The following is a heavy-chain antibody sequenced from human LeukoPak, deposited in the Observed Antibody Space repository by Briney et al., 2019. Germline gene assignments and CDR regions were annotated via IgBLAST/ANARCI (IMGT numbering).Heavy chain of an antibody. CDR1: GFTFSSYA. CDR2: ISGSGGST. J-gene: IGHJ2*01. V-gene: IGHV3-23*01. D-gene: IGHD1-26*01. CDR3: AKLVSYSPQYPYPFDL. Sequence: GGSLRLSCAASGFTFSSYAMSWVRQAPGKGLEWVSAISGSGGSTYYADSVKGRFTISRDNSKNTLYLQMNSLRAEDTAVYYCAKLVSYSPQYPYPFDLWGRGTLVTVSS.